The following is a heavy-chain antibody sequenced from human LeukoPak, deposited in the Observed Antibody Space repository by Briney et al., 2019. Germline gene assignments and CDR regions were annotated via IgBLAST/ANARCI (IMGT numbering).Heavy chain of an antibody. CDR1: GIGFSSLL. D-gene: IGHD2-21*01. CDR3: ANSLL. CDR2: IKEDGSEK. J-gene: IGHJ4*02. V-gene: IGHV3-7*01. Sequence: GSLKPFCAAPGIGFSSLLKGLVRQAPGRGLAWVDNIKEDGSEKNYVDSVKGRFTISRDNAKNSVYLQMNSLRVEDTAVYYCANSLLGGQGTLVTVSS.